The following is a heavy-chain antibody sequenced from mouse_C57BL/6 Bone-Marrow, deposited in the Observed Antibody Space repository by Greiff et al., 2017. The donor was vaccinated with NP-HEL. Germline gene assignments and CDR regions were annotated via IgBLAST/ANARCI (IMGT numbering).Heavy chain of an antibody. CDR1: GFPITSGYY. Sequence: VQLQESGPGLVKPSQSLFLTCSITGFPITSGYYWIWISQSPGKPLEWMGYITHSGETFYNPSLQSPISITRETSKNQFFLQLNSVTTEDTAMYYCAGDSSGYGDFDYWGQGTTLTVSS. V-gene: IGHV12-3*01. D-gene: IGHD3-2*02. J-gene: IGHJ2*01. CDR2: ITHSGET. CDR3: AGDSSGYGDFDY.